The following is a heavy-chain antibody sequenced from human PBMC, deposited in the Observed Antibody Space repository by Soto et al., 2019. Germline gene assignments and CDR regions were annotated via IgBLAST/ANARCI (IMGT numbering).Heavy chain of an antibody. CDR1: GFTFSIYA. D-gene: IGHD5-12*01. V-gene: IGHV3-23*01. CDR3: AKEGRGSGYEHFYYYGMDV. J-gene: IGHJ6*02. Sequence: PGGSLRLSCAASGFTFSIYAMSWVRQAPGKGLEWVSAISGSGGSTYYADSVKGRFTISRDNSKNTLYLQMNSLGAEDTAVYYCAKEGRGSGYEHFYYYGMDVWGQGTTVTVSS. CDR2: ISGSGGST.